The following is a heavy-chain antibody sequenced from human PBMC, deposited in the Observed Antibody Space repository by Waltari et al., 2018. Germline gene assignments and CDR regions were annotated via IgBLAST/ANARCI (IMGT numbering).Heavy chain of an antibody. CDR2: INHSGST. CDR3: ARGLYGDYGY. Sequence: QVQLQQWGAGLLKPSETLSLTCAVYGGSFSGYYWSWIRQPPGKGLEWIGEINHSGSTTYNPSLKSRVTISVDTSKNQFSLKLSSVTAADTAVYYCARGLYGDYGYWGQGTLVTVSS. V-gene: IGHV4-34*01. D-gene: IGHD4-17*01. CDR1: GGSFSGYY. J-gene: IGHJ4*02.